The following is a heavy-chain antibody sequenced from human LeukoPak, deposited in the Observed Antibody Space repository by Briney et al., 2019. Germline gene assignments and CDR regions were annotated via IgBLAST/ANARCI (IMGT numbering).Heavy chain of an antibody. V-gene: IGHV1-2*04. D-gene: IGHD6-13*01. CDR1: GYTFTGYY. Sequence: ASVKVSCKASGYTFTGYYMHWVRQAPGQGLEWMGWINPNSGGTNYAQKFQGWVTMTRDTSISTAYMELSRLRSDDTAVYYCARVRTHSSSWYGYWGQGTLVTVSS. CDR2: INPNSGGT. CDR3: ARVRTHSSSWYGY. J-gene: IGHJ4*02.